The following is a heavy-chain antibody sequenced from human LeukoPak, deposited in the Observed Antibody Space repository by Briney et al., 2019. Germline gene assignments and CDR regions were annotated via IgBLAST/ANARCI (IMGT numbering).Heavy chain of an antibody. CDR1: GGSISSGDYY. J-gene: IGHJ6*02. CDR3: AREAQYYGMDV. V-gene: IGHV4-30-4*01. Sequence: PSQTLSLTCTVSGGSISSGDYYWSWIRQPPGKGLEWIGYIYYSGSTYYNPSLKSRVTISVDTSKNQFSLKLSSVTAADTAVYYCAREAQYYGMDVWGQGTTVAVSS. CDR2: IYYSGST.